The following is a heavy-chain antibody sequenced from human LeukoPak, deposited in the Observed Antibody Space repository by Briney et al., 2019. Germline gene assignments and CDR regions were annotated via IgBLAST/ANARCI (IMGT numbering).Heavy chain of an antibody. Sequence: GESLKISCKGSGYSFTNYWIGWVRQMPGKGLEWMGIIYPGDPDTRYSPSFQGQVTISVDKSISTAYLQWNSLKASDTAMYYCARLAYCGGDCYRTTRGYFQHWGQGTLVTVSS. D-gene: IGHD2-21*02. CDR1: GYSFTNYW. CDR2: IYPGDPDT. J-gene: IGHJ1*01. CDR3: ARLAYCGGDCYRTTRGYFQH. V-gene: IGHV5-51*01.